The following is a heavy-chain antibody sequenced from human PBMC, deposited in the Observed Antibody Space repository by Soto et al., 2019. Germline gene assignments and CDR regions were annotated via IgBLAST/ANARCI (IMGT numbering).Heavy chain of an antibody. CDR1: RLRLRGYG. V-gene: IGHV3-74*01. D-gene: IGHD1-26*01. CDR3: ARGPRGLYHHDY. Sequence: GGPPGLACVTSRLRLRGYGVHEVLKAAGKGLVWVSRINMDGTSSNYADSVKGRFTVSRDNAQNTLYLQMNSLRVDDTAVYYCARGPRGLYHHDYWGQGALVTVS. CDR2: INMDGTSS. J-gene: IGHJ4*02.